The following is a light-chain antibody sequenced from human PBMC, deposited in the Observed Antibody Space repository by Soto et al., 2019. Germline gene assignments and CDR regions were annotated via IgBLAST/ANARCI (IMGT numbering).Light chain of an antibody. CDR3: QHYDGSPRP. V-gene: IGKV3-20*01. J-gene: IGKJ2*01. CDR1: QGVTSNH. Sequence: ENVLTQSPGTVSLSPGERATLSCRASQGVTSNHLAWYQQKPGQAPRLLIYGVFNRATGIPDRCSGSGSGTDFTLTITRLEPEDSAVYFCQHYDGSPRPFCQGTKLEIK. CDR2: GVF.